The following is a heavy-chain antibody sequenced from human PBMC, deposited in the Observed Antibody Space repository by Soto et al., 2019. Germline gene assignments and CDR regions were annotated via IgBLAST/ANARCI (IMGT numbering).Heavy chain of an antibody. J-gene: IGHJ4*02. D-gene: IGHD2-8*02. V-gene: IGHV3-30*03. CDR3: TGGGASGY. CDR2: ISRDGGTK. Sequence: QVQLVESGGGVVQPGRSLRLSCAVSGFTVSTYGMHWVRQAPGKGLEWVAVISRDGGTKYYADSVKGRFTISRDNSRNTLVLEMNGVRGDDRGVYYCTGGGASGYGGQGTLVTVSS. CDR1: GFTVSTYG.